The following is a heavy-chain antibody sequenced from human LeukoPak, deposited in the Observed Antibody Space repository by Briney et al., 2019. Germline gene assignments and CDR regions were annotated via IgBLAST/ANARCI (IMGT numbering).Heavy chain of an antibody. CDR1: DYSINSGHY. Sequence: SETLSLTCAVSDYSINSGHYWGWIRQPPGKGLEWIGRIYHSGRTYYNPSLKSRVTTSVDTSKNQFSLKLTSVTAADTAVYYCARHATPDIVIVPAATFDYWGQGTLVTVSS. CDR3: ARHATPDIVIVPAATFDY. D-gene: IGHD2-2*01. J-gene: IGHJ4*02. CDR2: IYHSGRT. V-gene: IGHV4-38-2*01.